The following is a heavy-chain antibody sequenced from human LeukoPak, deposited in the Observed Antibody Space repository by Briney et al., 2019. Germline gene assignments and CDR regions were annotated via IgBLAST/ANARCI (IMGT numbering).Heavy chain of an antibody. CDR2: ISSGGSTK. J-gene: IGHJ4*02. CDR3: AKHGYNYFDY. CDR1: GFTFSNYE. V-gene: IGHV3-48*03. D-gene: IGHD5-24*01. Sequence: PGGSLRLSCAASGFTFSNYEVNWVRQAPGKGLERVSYISSGGSTKYYADSVKGRFTISRDNAKNSLYLQMNSLRAEDTAVYYCAKHGYNYFDYWGQGTLVTVSS.